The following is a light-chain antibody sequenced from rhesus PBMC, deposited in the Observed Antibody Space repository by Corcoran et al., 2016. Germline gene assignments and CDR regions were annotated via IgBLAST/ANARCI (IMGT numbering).Light chain of an antibody. J-gene: IGKJ1*01. V-gene: IGKV1S14*01. CDR2: YAS. CDR1: QGINNY. CDR3: QQHNSYPPT. Sequence: DIQMTQSPSSLSASVGDTVTITCRASQGINNYLAWYQQKPGKAPKPLIYYASNWESGVPSRFSGSGSGTDFTLTINSLQPEDFATYYSQQHNSYPPTFGQGTKVEIK.